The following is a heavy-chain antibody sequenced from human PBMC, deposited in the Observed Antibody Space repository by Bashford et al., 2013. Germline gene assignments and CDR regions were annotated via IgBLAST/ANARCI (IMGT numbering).Heavy chain of an antibody. J-gene: IGHJ4*02. V-gene: IGHV1-2*02. CDR3: ARYGDCSGGTCYSHFDY. CDR1: GYTFTGYY. D-gene: IGHD2-15*01. Sequence: ASVKVSCKASGYTFTGYYMHWVRQAPGQGLEWMGWINPNSGGTNYAQKFQGRVTMTRDTSISTAYMELSSLRTDDTAVYYCARYGDCSGGTCYSHFDYWGQGALVTVSS. CDR2: INPNSGGT.